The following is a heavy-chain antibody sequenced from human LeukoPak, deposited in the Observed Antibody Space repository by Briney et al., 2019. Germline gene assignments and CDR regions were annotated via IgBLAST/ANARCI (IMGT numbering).Heavy chain of an antibody. V-gene: IGHV3-53*01. CDR1: GFTFSSNY. CDR2: IYSGGST. Sequence: PGGSLRLSCAASGFTFSSNYMSWVRQAPGKGLEWVSVIYSGGSTYYADSVKGRFTISRDNSKNTLYLQMNSLRAEDTAVYYCARDRGYCSGGSCYHDYWGQGTLVTVSS. CDR3: ARDRGYCSGGSCYHDY. J-gene: IGHJ4*02. D-gene: IGHD2-15*01.